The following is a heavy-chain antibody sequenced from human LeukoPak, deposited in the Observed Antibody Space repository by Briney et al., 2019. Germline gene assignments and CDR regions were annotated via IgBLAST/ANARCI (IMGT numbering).Heavy chain of an antibody. V-gene: IGHV3-48*04. CDR2: ITNSGNSK. CDR1: EFTFSSYS. D-gene: IGHD5-24*01. CDR3: ARAGREMATIRYYFDY. J-gene: IGHJ4*02. Sequence: PGGSLRLSCAASEFTFSSYSMNWVRQAPGKGLEWVSYITNSGNSKSYADSVKGRFTISRDNAKNSLYLQMNSLRAEDTAVYYCARAGREMATIRYYFDYWGQGTLVTVSS.